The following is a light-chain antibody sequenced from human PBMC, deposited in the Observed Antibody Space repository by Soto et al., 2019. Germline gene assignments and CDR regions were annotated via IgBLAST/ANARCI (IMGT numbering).Light chain of an antibody. J-gene: IGKJ4*01. CDR3: QHYDHLPPLS. CDR2: DAT. V-gene: IGKV1-33*01. CDR1: QDIKNY. Sequence: DIQMTQSPSSLSASVGDRVTITCQASQDIKNYLNWYQQKPGKAPNLLIYDATNLKAGVPSRFSGSGSGTDFTFTISSLQPEDVATYYCQHYDHLPPLSFGGGTKVEI.